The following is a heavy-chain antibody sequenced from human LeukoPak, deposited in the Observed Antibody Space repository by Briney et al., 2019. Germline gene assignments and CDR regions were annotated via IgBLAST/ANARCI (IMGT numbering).Heavy chain of an antibody. CDR1: GFTLRDYY. Sequence: GGSLRLSCAASGFTLRDYYMSWIRQAPGKGLEWISYMSSTGNTIYYAESVKGPFTVSRDSANNSMYLHMTSLRAEDSAVYYCARSSSYFTYFDLWGRDTLVTVSS. D-gene: IGHD2/OR15-2a*01. J-gene: IGHJ2*01. CDR3: ARSSSYFTYFDL. CDR2: MSSTGNTI. V-gene: IGHV3-11*04.